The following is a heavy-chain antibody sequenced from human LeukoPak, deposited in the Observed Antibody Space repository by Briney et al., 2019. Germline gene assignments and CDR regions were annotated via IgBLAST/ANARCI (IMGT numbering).Heavy chain of an antibody. CDR3: ARVGGYYYYYYMDV. J-gene: IGHJ6*03. CDR1: GGSISSSSYY. CDR2: IYYSGST. D-gene: IGHD2-15*01. V-gene: IGHV4-39*07. Sequence: PSETLSLTCTVSGGSISSSSYYWGWIRQPPGKGLEWLGSIYYSGSTYYNPSLKSRVPISVDTSKNQFSLKLSSVTAADTAVYYCARVGGYYYYYYMDVWGKGTTVTVSS.